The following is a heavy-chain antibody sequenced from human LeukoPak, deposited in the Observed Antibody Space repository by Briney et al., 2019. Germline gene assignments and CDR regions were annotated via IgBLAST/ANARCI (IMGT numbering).Heavy chain of an antibody. CDR1: GDSISSYY. V-gene: IGHV4-59*01. Sequence: SETLSLTCTVSGDSISSYYWSWIRQPPGKGLEWIGYIYYSGSTNYNPSLKSRVTISADTSKNQFSLKLKSMTAADTAVYYCARVGALGLTFDYWGQGTLVTVSS. D-gene: IGHD1-26*01. J-gene: IGHJ4*02. CDR2: IYYSGST. CDR3: ARVGALGLTFDY.